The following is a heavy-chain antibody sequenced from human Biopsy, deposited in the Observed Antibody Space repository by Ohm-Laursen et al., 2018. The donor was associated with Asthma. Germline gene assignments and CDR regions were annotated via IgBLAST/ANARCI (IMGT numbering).Heavy chain of an antibody. CDR1: GTHFGSYN. CDR3: ARDAWEPQKPYAYCFDY. CDR2: ISYDGSNK. J-gene: IGHJ4*02. V-gene: IGHV3-30-3*01. Sequence: SLRLSCAASGTHFGSYNMHWARQDPGKGLEWVAVISYDGSNKYYADSVKGRFTISRDNSKNTLYLQMNSLRAEETAVYYCARDAWEPQKPYAYCFDYWGQGTLVTVSS. D-gene: IGHD1-26*01.